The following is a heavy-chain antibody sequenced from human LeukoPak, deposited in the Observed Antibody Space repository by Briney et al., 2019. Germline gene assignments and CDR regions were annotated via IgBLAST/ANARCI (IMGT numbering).Heavy chain of an antibody. CDR1: GGSISSSSYY. J-gene: IGHJ4*02. CDR3: ARQGWITMIVVVTTPFDY. V-gene: IGHV4-39*01. D-gene: IGHD3-22*01. Sequence: SETLSLTCTVSGGSISSSSYYWGWLRQPPGKGLEWIGSIYYSGSTYYNPSLKSRVTISVDTSKNQFSLKLSSVTAADTAVYYCARQGWITMIVVVTTPFDYWGQGTLVTVSS. CDR2: IYYSGST.